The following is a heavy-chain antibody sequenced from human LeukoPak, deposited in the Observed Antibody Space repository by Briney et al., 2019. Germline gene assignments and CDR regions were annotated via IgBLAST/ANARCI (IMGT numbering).Heavy chain of an antibody. CDR3: AKGDTNSNALWYLDL. CDR2: ISGSGGGT. J-gene: IGHJ2*01. V-gene: IGHV3-23*01. D-gene: IGHD4-23*01. Sequence: GGSLRLSCAASGFTFNNYAMNWVRQAPGKGLEWVSGISGSGGGTYYADSVKGRFTISRDNSKNTLYVQMNSLRVEDTAVYYCAKGDTNSNALWYLDLWGRGTLVTVSS. CDR1: GFTFNNYA.